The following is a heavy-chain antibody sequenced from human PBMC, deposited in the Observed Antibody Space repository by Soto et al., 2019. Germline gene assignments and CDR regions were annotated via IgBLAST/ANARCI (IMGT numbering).Heavy chain of an antibody. CDR1: GGSISSSSYY. Sequence: QLQLQESGPGLVKPSETLSLTCTVSGGSISSSSYYWGWIRQPPGKGLEWIGSIYYSGSTYYNPSLKIRVTISVDTSKNQFSQKLSSVTAADTAVYYCARHGFGGLVVVIDDAFDIWGQGTMVTVSS. CDR2: IYYSGST. CDR3: ARHGFGGLVVVIDDAFDI. V-gene: IGHV4-39*01. J-gene: IGHJ3*02. D-gene: IGHD3-22*01.